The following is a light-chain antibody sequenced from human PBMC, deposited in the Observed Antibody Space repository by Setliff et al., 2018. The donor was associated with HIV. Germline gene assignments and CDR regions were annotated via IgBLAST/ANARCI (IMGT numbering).Light chain of an antibody. CDR1: SSDVGAYNS. Sequence: QSALAQPRSVSGSPGQSVTISCTGTSSDVGAYNSVSWYQQHPGKAPKLMIYEVSNRPSGVSNRFSGSKSGNTASLTISGLQAEDEADYFCSSYTSSSTYVFGTGTKVTVL. J-gene: IGLJ1*01. CDR2: EVS. CDR3: SSYTSSSTYV. V-gene: IGLV2-14*01.